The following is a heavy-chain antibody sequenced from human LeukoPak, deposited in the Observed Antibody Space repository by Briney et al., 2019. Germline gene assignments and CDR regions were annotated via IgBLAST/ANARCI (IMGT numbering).Heavy chain of an antibody. D-gene: IGHD5-24*01. CDR3: ARAEMATIRS. Sequence: GGSLRLSCAASGFTFSSYAMHWVRQAPGKGLEWVAVISYDGSNKYYADSVKGRFTISRDNAKNSLYLQMNSLRAEDTAVYYCARAEMATIRSWGQGTLVTVSS. CDR2: ISYDGSNK. CDR1: GFTFSSYA. J-gene: IGHJ5*02. V-gene: IGHV3-30*04.